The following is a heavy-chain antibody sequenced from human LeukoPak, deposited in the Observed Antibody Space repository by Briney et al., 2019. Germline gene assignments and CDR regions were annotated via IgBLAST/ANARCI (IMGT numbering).Heavy chain of an antibody. D-gene: IGHD5-18*01. V-gene: IGHV4-39*07. CDR3: ARDNDQLWFGFDY. CDR1: GGSISSSSYY. Sequence: PSETLSLTCTVSGGSISSSSYYWGWIRQPPGKGLEWIGSIYYSGSTYYNPSLKSRVTISVDTSKNQFSLKLSSVTAADTAVYYCARDNDQLWFGFDYWGQGTLVTVSS. CDR2: IYYSGST. J-gene: IGHJ4*02.